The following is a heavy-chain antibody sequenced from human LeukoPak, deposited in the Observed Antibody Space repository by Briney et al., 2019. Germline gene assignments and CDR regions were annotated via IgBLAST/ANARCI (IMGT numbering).Heavy chain of an antibody. CDR1: GFTVSNNY. CDR3: ARDYDFWSGYFSHTTMDV. D-gene: IGHD3-3*01. Sequence: GGSLRLSCVVSGFTVSNNYMSWVRQAPRKGLEWVSLIYSGGSTYYADSVKGRFTISRDNSKNTLYLQMNSLRAEDTAVYYCARDYDFWSGYFSHTTMDVWGQGTTVTVSS. J-gene: IGHJ6*02. V-gene: IGHV3-66*01. CDR2: IYSGGST.